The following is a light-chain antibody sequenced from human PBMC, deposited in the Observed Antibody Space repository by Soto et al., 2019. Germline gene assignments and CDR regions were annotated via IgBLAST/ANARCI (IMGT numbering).Light chain of an antibody. V-gene: IGKV1-39*01. CDR2: AAS. Sequence: DIQMTQSPPSLSASVGDRATITCRASQSISSYLNWYQQKPGKAPKLLIYAASSLQSGVPSRFSGSGSGTDFTLTISSLQPEDFATYYCQQSYSTPITFGQGTRLEIK. CDR1: QSISSY. CDR3: QQSYSTPIT. J-gene: IGKJ5*01.